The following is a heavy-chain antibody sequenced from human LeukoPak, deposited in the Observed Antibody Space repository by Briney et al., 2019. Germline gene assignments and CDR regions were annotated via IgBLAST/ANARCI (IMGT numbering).Heavy chain of an antibody. J-gene: IGHJ6*03. CDR2: IYYSGST. CDR1: GGSISSGGYY. CDR3: ARDRGADYYYYMDV. D-gene: IGHD1-26*01. V-gene: IGHV4-31*03. Sequence: SQTLSLTCTVSGGSISSGGYYWSWIRQHLGKGLEWIGYIYYSGSTYYNPSLKSRVTISVDTSKNQFSLKLSSVTAADTAVYYCARDRGADYYYYMDVWGKGTTVTVSS.